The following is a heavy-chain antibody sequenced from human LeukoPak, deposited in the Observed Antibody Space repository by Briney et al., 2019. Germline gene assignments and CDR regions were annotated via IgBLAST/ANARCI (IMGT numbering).Heavy chain of an antibody. CDR3: GRDRLLDY. J-gene: IGHJ4*02. CDR2: INPISGDA. CDR1: GYIFTAYY. V-gene: IGHV1-2*06. D-gene: IGHD5-12*01. Sequence: ASVKVSCKPSGYIFTAYYIHWMRQAPGQGLEWMGRINPISGDANFAQMFQDRVTMTRDTSISTVYMELSGLTSDDTAVYYCGRDRLLDYWGQGTPVTASS.